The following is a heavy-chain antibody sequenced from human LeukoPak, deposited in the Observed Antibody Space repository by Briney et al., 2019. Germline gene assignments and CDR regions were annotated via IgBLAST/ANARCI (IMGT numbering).Heavy chain of an antibody. CDR3: ARGRYSSSWLQP. CDR2: INHSGST. CDR1: GGSFSGYY. V-gene: IGHV4-34*01. Sequence: SETLSLTCAVYGGSFSGYYWSWIRQPPGKGLEWIGEINHSGSTNYNPSLKSRVAISVDTSKNQFSLKLSSVTAADTAVYYCARGRYSSSWLQPWGQETLVTVSS. J-gene: IGHJ5*02. D-gene: IGHD6-13*01.